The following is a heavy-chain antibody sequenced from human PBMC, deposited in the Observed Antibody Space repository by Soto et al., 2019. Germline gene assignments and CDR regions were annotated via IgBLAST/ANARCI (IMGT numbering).Heavy chain of an antibody. Sequence: EVQLVESGGGLVQPGGSLRLSCAASGFTFSNSWMNWVRQAPGKGLEWVANIDQDGTKKYYVDSVEGRFIMSRDNAKNSLDLQMNSLRVEDTAVYYCARGDSASFDCWGQGTLVTVSS. J-gene: IGHJ4*02. CDR1: GFTFSNSW. CDR2: IDQDGTKK. D-gene: IGHD6-25*01. V-gene: IGHV3-7*01. CDR3: ARGDSASFDC.